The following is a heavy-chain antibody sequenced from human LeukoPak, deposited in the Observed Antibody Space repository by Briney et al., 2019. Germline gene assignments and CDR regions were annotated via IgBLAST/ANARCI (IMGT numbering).Heavy chain of an antibody. CDR2: IYHSGST. Sequence: PSETLSLTCTVSGYSISSGYYWGWIRQPPGKGLEWIGSIYHSGSTYYNPSLKSRVTISVDTSKNQFSLKLSSVTAADMAVYYCARATPGLNPVGIWGQGTMVTVSS. V-gene: IGHV4-38-2*02. J-gene: IGHJ3*02. CDR3: ARATPGLNPVGI. CDR1: GYSISSGYY.